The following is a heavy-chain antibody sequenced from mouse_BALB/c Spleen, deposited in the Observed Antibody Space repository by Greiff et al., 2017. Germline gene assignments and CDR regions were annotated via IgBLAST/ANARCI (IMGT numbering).Heavy chain of an antibody. Sequence: EVKVEESGPGLVKPSQSLSLTCTVTGYSITSDYAWNWIRQFPGNKLEWMGYISYSGSTSYNPSLKSRISITRDTSKNQFFLQLNSVTTEDTATYYCARGGLLRDYYAMDYWGQGTSVTVSS. CDR3: ARGGLLRDYYAMDY. V-gene: IGHV3-2*02. CDR2: ISYSGST. D-gene: IGHD2-3*01. CDR1: GYSITSDYA. J-gene: IGHJ4*01.